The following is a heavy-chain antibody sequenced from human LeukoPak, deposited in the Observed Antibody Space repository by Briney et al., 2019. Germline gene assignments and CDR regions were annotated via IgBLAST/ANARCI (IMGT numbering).Heavy chain of an antibody. V-gene: IGHV4-39*07. CDR1: GGSISSSRYY. CDR3: ARGGYYDFWSGPTGGAFDI. CDR2: IYYSGST. D-gene: IGHD3-3*01. Sequence: SETLSLTCTVSGGSISSSRYYWGWIRQPPGRGLEWIGSIYYSGSTYYNPSLKSRVTISVDTSKNQFSLKLSSVTAADTAVYYCARGGYYDFWSGPTGGAFDIWGQGTMVTVSS. J-gene: IGHJ3*02.